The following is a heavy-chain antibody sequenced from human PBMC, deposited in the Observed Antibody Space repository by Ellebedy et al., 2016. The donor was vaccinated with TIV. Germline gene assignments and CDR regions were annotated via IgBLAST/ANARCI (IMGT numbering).Heavy chain of an antibody. CDR3: ARGLWFGESHYYYYGMDV. D-gene: IGHD3-10*01. Sequence: ASVKVSXXASGYTFTSYYMHWVRQAPGQGLEWMGWINPNSGGTNYAQKFQGWVTMTRDTSISTAYMELSRLRSDDTAVYYCARGLWFGESHYYYYGMDVWGQGTTVTVSS. CDR2: INPNSGGT. V-gene: IGHV1-2*04. CDR1: GYTFTSYY. J-gene: IGHJ6*02.